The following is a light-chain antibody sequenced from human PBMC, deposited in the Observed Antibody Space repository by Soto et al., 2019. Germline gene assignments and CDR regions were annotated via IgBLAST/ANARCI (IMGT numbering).Light chain of an antibody. CDR1: SSDVGGYSY. J-gene: IGLJ1*01. CDR3: CSYTGSYSYV. V-gene: IGLV2-11*01. Sequence: QPAQPQLPSVYASPGQRRTISRTGTSSDVGGYSYLSWYQQHPGKAPELIISAVTERSSGVPDRFSAPKSGIETSLPISGLLSEYEADYDSCSYTGSYSYVFVTVTKVTVL. CDR2: AVT.